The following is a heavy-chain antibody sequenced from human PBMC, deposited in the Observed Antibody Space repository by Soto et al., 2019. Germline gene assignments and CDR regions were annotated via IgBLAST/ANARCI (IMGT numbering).Heavy chain of an antibody. Sequence: SETLSLTCTVSGGSISSSSYYWGWIRQPPGKGLEWIGSIYYSGSTYYNPSLKSRVTISVDTSKNQFSLKLSSVTAADTAVYYCAREKPLHFLDYWGQGTLVTVSS. V-gene: IGHV4-39*02. D-gene: IGHD3-3*02. CDR3: AREKPLHFLDY. J-gene: IGHJ4*02. CDR1: GGSISSSSYY. CDR2: IYYSGST.